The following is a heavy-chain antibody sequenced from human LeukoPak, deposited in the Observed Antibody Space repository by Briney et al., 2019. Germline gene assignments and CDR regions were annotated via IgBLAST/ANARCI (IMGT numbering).Heavy chain of an antibody. CDR2: ISSSGSSGTSI. J-gene: IGHJ4*02. CDR3: TRGPFWSGYFDY. CDR1: GFTFSDYY. V-gene: IGHV3-11*01. Sequence: GGSLRLSCVASGFTFSDYYMSWIRQAPGKGLEWVSYISSSGSSGTSIYYADSVKGRFTISRDNAKNSLYLQMNSLRVEDTAIYYCTRGPFWSGYFDYWGQGTLVTVSS. D-gene: IGHD3-3*01.